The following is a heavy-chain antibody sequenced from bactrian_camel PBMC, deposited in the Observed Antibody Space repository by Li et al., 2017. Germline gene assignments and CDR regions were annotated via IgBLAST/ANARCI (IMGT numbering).Heavy chain of an antibody. J-gene: IGHJ4*01. D-gene: IGHD8*01. CDR1: GITFSTHY. CDR3: AARTGGCRSYDLAAEFFY. CDR2: IGRACSR. V-gene: IGHV3S40*01. Sequence: DVQLVESGGGSVQAGGSLTLSCAASGITFSTHYMGWLRQAPGKEREGVAVIGRACSRYADSVQGRFTISKDDAKNTLYLQMNNLKPEDTAMYYCAARTGGCRSYDLAAEFFYWGVGTQVTVS.